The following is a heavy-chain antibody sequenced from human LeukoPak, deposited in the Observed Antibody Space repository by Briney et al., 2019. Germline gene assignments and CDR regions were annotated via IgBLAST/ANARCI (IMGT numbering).Heavy chain of an antibody. D-gene: IGHD5-12*01. J-gene: IGHJ4*02. CDR3: ARDVEEWLQIDY. CDR2: ISSSSSYI. Sequence: GGSLRLSCAASGSTLSSYSMNWVRQAPEKGLEWVSSISSSSSYIYYADSVKGRFTISRDNAKNSLYLQMNSLRAEDTAVYYCARDVEEWLQIDYWGQGTLVTVSS. CDR1: GSTLSSYS. V-gene: IGHV3-21*01.